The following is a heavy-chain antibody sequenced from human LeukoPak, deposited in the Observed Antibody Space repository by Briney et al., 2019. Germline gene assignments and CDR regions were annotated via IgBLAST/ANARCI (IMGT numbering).Heavy chain of an antibody. J-gene: IGHJ4*02. Sequence: GSLRLSCAASGFTFSSYSMTWVRQPPGKGLEWIGEINHSGSTNYNPSLKSRVTISVDTSKNQFSLKLSSVTAADTAVYYCARGLRRSSSRGDLDYWGQGTLVTVSS. CDR1: GFTFSSYS. CDR2: INHSGST. CDR3: ARGLRRSSSRGDLDY. V-gene: IGHV4-34*01. D-gene: IGHD3-16*01.